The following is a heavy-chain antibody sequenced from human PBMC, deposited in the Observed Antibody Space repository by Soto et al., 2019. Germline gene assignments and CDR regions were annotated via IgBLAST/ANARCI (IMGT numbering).Heavy chain of an antibody. J-gene: IGHJ3*02. Sequence: PSETLSLTCTVSGGSISSYYWSWIRQPPGRGLEWIGYIYYSGSTNYNPSLKSRVTISVDTSKNQFSLKLSSVTAADTAVYHCARDGITMIAGGAFDIWGQGTMVTVSS. CDR1: GGSISSYY. D-gene: IGHD3-22*01. CDR2: IYYSGST. V-gene: IGHV4-59*01. CDR3: ARDGITMIAGGAFDI.